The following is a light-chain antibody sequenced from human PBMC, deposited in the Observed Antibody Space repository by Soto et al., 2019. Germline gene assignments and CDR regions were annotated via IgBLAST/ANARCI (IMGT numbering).Light chain of an antibody. Sequence: QSALTQPASVSGSPGQSITISCTGTSSDVGGYNYVSWYQQHPGKAPKLMIYEVSSRPSGVSSRFSGSKSGNTASLTNSGLQAEDEDDYYCSSYTSSSTWVFGGGTKLTVL. CDR2: EVS. CDR1: SSDVGGYNY. J-gene: IGLJ3*02. CDR3: SSYTSSSTWV. V-gene: IGLV2-14*01.